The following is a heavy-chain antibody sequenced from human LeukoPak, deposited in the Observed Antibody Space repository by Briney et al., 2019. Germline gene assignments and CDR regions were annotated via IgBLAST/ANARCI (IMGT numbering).Heavy chain of an antibody. J-gene: IGHJ6*02. CDR3: ARHAPGYSTPHAMDV. CDR2: LYGDGTT. D-gene: IGHD4-11*01. Sequence: PGGSLRLSCAASGFTFSSYAMSWLRQAPGKGLEWVSTLYGDGTTHYADSMKGRLAITRDNSENTLHLQMNSLRADDTAVYYCARHAPGYSTPHAMDVWGQGTTVTVSS. CDR1: GFTFSSYA. V-gene: IGHV3-66*04.